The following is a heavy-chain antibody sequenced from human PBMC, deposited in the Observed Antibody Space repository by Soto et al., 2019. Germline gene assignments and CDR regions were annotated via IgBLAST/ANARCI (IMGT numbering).Heavy chain of an antibody. D-gene: IGHD4-17*01. J-gene: IGHJ4*02. Sequence: PGESLKISCKGSGYSFTSYWIGWVRQMPGKGLEWMGIIYPGDSDTRYSPSFQGQVTISADKSISTAYLQWSSLKASDTAMYYCARFDSEYLFYRRFAADYGDPAFDYWGQGTLVTVSS. CDR1: GYSFTSYW. V-gene: IGHV5-51*01. CDR3: ARFDSEYLFYRRFAADYGDPAFDY. CDR2: IYPGDSDT.